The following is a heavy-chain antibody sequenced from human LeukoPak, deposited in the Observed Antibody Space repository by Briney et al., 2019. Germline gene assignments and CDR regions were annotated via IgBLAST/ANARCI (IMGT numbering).Heavy chain of an antibody. CDR1: GYTFTSYY. Sequence: ASVKVSCKASGYTFTSYYMHWVRQAPGQGLEWMGIINPSGGSTSYAQKFQGRVTMTRDTSTSTVYMELSSLRSEDTAVYYCAKISGLYSYGYPFDYWGQGTLVTVSS. CDR3: AKISGLYSYGYPFDY. CDR2: INPSGGST. J-gene: IGHJ4*02. D-gene: IGHD5-18*01. V-gene: IGHV1-46*01.